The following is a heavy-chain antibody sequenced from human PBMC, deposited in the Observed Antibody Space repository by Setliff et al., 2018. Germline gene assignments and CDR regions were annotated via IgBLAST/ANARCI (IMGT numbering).Heavy chain of an antibody. CDR1: GDSISAAS. V-gene: IGHV4-59*03. Sequence: PSETLSLTCSVSGDSISAASIMAWIRQPPGKGLEFIGYVYYSGAAKYDPSLKSRVTMSVDTSKTQFSLKLKSVTAADTAVYYCAKGGTYRYFDFWGQGALVTVSS. J-gene: IGHJ4*02. D-gene: IGHD1-1*01. CDR2: VYYSGAA. CDR3: AKGGTYRYFDF.